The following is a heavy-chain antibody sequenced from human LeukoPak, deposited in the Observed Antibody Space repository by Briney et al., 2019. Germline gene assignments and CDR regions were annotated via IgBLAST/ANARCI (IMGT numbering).Heavy chain of an antibody. V-gene: IGHV4-34*01. CDR1: DGSFSGYF. D-gene: IGHD6-6*01. Sequence: SETLSLTCAVYDGSFSGYFWTWIRQPPGKGLEWIGEINNSGSTFYNPSLKSRVTISVDTSNNQFSLILSSVTAADTAVYYCVRRTTAARLQNWGQGTQVTVSS. J-gene: IGHJ4*02. CDR3: VRRTTAARLQN. CDR2: INNSGST.